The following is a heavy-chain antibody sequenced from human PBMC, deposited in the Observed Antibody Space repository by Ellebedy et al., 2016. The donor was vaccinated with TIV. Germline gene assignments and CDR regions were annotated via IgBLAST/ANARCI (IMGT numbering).Heavy chain of an antibody. Sequence: SETLSLTXTVSGGSISSGAYYWTWLRQPAGKGLEWIGRIYTSGSPIYNPSLKSRVTMSIDTSKNHFSLEVNSVTAADTAVYYCASLTIPGGSDFWGQGTLVTVSS. CDR3: ASLTIPGGSDF. CDR1: GGSISSGAYY. V-gene: IGHV4-61*02. J-gene: IGHJ4*02. CDR2: IYTSGSP. D-gene: IGHD3-3*01.